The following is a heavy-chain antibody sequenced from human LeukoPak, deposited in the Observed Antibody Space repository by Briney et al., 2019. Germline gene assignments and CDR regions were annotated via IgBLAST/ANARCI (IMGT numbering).Heavy chain of an antibody. CDR3: TGRIVVVVAATPRPENYFDY. CDR1: GFTLSNSW. J-gene: IGHJ4*02. Sequence: GGSLRLSCAASGFTLSNSWMSWVRQAPGKGLEWVGRIKSKTDGGPTDYAAPVKSRFTISRDDSKNTLYLQMNSLKTEDTAVYYCTGRIVVVVAATPRPENYFDYWGQGTLVTVSS. CDR2: IKSKTDGGPT. V-gene: IGHV3-15*01. D-gene: IGHD2-15*01.